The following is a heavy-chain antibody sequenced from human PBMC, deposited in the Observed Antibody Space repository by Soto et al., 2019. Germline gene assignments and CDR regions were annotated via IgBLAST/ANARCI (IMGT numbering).Heavy chain of an antibody. CDR3: ERETGTTPRKWDVFDI. CDR2: INSDESSA. D-gene: IGHD1-1*01. CDR1: GFTFCSHW. Sequence: WGSMRLSCAASGFTFCSHWMHWVRQAPGKGLVWVSRINSDESSASHADSVKGRFTISRDNAKNTLYLQMNSLRAEDTAVYLCERETGTTPRKWDVFDIWGQGKRVTVSS. J-gene: IGHJ3*02. V-gene: IGHV3-74*01.